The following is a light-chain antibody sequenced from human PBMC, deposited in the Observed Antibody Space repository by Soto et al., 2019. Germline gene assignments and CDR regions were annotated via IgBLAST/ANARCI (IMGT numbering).Light chain of an antibody. CDR1: QHIGNF. V-gene: IGKV1-39*01. CDR3: QQSFNTPWT. CDR2: AAS. J-gene: IGKJ1*01. Sequence: DIQMTQSPSSLSGSVGDRVTITCRASQHIGNFLNWYQKKPGKAPKLLIYAASSLPSGVPSGFSGTGSGTNFTLTITILQPEEFATYYCQQSFNTPWTFGQGTEVAI.